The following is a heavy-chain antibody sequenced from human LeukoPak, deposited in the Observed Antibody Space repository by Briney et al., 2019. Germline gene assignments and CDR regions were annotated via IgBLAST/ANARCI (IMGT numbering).Heavy chain of an antibody. V-gene: IGHV4-59*08. Sequence: SGTLSLTCPVSGGSISSYYWSWIRQPPGKGLEWIGYIYYSGSTNYNPSLKSRVTISVDTSKNQFSLKLSSVTAADTAVYYCARSPAAGTFIFDYWGQGTLVTVSS. D-gene: IGHD6-13*01. CDR2: IYYSGST. CDR1: GGSISSYY. CDR3: ARSPAAGTFIFDY. J-gene: IGHJ4*02.